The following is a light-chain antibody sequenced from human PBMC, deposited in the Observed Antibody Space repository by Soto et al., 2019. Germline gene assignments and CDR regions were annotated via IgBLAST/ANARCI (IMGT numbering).Light chain of an antibody. J-gene: IGLJ1*01. V-gene: IGLV2-14*03. CDR1: SSDVGAYDY. Sequence: QSVLPQPASVSGSPGQSITISCTGTSSDVGAYDYVSWYQQHPGKAPKVMIYDVTYRSSGVSDRFSGSKSGNTASLTISGLQAEDEADYYCYSYTSSSLYVFGAGTKVTVL. CDR3: YSYTSSSLYV. CDR2: DVT.